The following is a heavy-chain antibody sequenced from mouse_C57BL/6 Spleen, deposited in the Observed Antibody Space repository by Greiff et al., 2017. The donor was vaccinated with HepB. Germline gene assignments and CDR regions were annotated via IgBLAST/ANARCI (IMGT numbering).Heavy chain of an antibody. V-gene: IGHV1-85*01. CDR2: IYPRDGST. J-gene: IGHJ2*01. Sequence: VKLLESGPELVKPGASVKLSCKASGYTFTSYDINWVKQRPGQGLEWIGWIYPRDGSTKYNEKFKGKATLTVDTSSSTAYMELHSLTSEDSAVYFCARSLITTVVAYFDYWGQGTTLTVSS. CDR1: GYTFTSYD. CDR3: ARSLITTVVAYFDY. D-gene: IGHD1-1*01.